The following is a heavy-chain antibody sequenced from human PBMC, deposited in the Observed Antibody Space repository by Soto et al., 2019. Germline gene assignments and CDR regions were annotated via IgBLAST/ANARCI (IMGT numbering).Heavy chain of an antibody. CDR3: ARDLYCGGDCYAIDY. CDR1: GFTFSSYS. Sequence: PGGSLRLSCAASGFTFSSYSMNWVRQAPGKGLEWVSSISSSSSYIYYADSVKGRFTISRDNAKNSLYLQMNSLRAEDTAVYYCARDLYCGGDCYAIDYWGQGTLVTVSS. J-gene: IGHJ4*02. CDR2: ISSSSSYI. V-gene: IGHV3-21*01. D-gene: IGHD2-21*02.